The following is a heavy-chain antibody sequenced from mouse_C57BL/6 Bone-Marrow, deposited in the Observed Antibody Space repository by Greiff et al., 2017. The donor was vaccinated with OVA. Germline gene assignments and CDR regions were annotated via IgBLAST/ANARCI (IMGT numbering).Heavy chain of an antibody. Sequence: QVQLQQPGAELVRPGSSVQLSCKASGYTFTSYWMDWVKQRPGQGLEWIGNIYPSDSETHYNQKFKDKATLTVDKSSSTAYMQLSSLTSEDSAVYYCARDYYGSSYSWFAYWGQGTLVTVSA. J-gene: IGHJ3*01. CDR1: GYTFTSYW. V-gene: IGHV1-61*01. D-gene: IGHD1-1*01. CDR2: IYPSDSET. CDR3: ARDYYGSSYSWFAY.